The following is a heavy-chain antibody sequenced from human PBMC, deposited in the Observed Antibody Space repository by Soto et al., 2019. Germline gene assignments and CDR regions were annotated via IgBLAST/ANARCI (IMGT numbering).Heavy chain of an antibody. CDR1: GFTFSSYG. J-gene: IGHJ4*02. CDR3: ARDRSPDIVARAGDY. D-gene: IGHD5-12*01. V-gene: IGHV3-33*01. CDR2: IWYDGSNK. Sequence: QVQLVESGGGVVQPGRSLRLSCAASGFTFSSYGMHWVRQAPGKGLEWVAVIWYDGSNKYYADSVKGRFTISRDNSKNTLYLQMNSLRAEDTAVYYCARDRSPDIVARAGDYWGQGTLVTVSS.